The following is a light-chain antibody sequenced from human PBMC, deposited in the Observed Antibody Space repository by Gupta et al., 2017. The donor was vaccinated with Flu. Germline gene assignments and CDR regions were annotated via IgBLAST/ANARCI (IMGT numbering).Light chain of an antibody. V-gene: IGKV3-15*01. CDR2: DAS. CDR3: QQYDDWPT. CDR1: QSVSNT. J-gene: IGKJ4*01. Sequence: PGGRATLACRASQSVSNTLSWYQQKPGQAPRLLSYDASTTATGIPPRFSGSGSGTKFTLTISSVQSEDFAVYFCQQYDDWPTFGGGTTVGIK.